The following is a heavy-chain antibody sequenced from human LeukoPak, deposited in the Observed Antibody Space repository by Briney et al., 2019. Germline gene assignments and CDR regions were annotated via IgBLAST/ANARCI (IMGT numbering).Heavy chain of an antibody. CDR3: ASLGTYCSGGSCYSFDY. J-gene: IGHJ4*02. Sequence: PSETLSLTCAVYGGSFSGYYWSWIRQPPGKGLEWIGEINHSGSTYYNPSLKSRVTISVDTSKNQLSLKLSSVTAADTAVYYCASLGTYCSGGSCYSFDYWGQGTLVTVSS. CDR2: INHSGST. V-gene: IGHV4-34*01. D-gene: IGHD2-15*01. CDR1: GGSFSGYY.